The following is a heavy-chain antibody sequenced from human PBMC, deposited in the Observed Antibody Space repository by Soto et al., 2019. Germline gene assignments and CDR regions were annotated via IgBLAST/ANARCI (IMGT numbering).Heavy chain of an antibody. J-gene: IGHJ4*02. V-gene: IGHV3-23*01. Sequence: EVHLLESGGGLVQPGGSLRLTCAASGFTFSSCAMGWVRQAPGKGVEWVSGISGNGGSTYYADSGKGRFTISRDTSKNTLHLQMDSMGAEDTAIYYCAKVVGEGNEYYDFWGQGTLVTVSS. CDR2: ISGNGGST. CDR1: GFTFSSCA. CDR3: AKVVGEGNEYYDF. D-gene: IGHD3-10*01.